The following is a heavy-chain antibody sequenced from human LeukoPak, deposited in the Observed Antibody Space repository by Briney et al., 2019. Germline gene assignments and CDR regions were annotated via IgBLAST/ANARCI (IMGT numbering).Heavy chain of an antibody. CDR1: XFTFAIHA. Sequence: QPGGSLRLSCAASXFTFAIHAMTWVRQAPGKGLEWVSGISGDGASTHYAESAKGQFTISRDNSQNTLFLQMNSLRVEDTAIYYCAKDSYASGRPLHTFDVWGQGTMVTVSS. V-gene: IGHV3-23*01. D-gene: IGHD3-10*01. CDR2: ISGDGAST. CDR3: AKDSYASGRPLHTFDV. J-gene: IGHJ3*01.